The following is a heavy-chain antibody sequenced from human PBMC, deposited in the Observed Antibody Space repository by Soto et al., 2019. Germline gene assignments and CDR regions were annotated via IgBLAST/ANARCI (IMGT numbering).Heavy chain of an antibody. D-gene: IGHD2-15*01. Sequence: QITLKESGPTLVKPTQTLTLTCTFSGFSLSTSGVGVGWIRQPPGKALEWLALIYWDDDKRYSPSLKSRLTITKDTSKNQVVLTMTNMDPVDTATYYCAHSGGDCSGGNCLLNWFDPWGQGTLVTVSS. V-gene: IGHV2-5*02. CDR2: IYWDDDK. J-gene: IGHJ5*02. CDR3: AHSGGDCSGGNCLLNWFDP. CDR1: GFSLSTSGVG.